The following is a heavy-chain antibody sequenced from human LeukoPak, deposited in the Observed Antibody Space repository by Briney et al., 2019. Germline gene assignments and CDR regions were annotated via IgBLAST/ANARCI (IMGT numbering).Heavy chain of an antibody. V-gene: IGHV1-69*13. CDR1: GGTFSSYA. CDR3: ARFRRVEMASYYFDY. J-gene: IGHJ4*02. D-gene: IGHD5-24*01. Sequence: ASVKASCKASGGTFSSYAISWVRQAPGQGLEWMGGIIPIFGTANYAQKFQGRVTITADESTSTAYMELSSLRSEDTAVHYCARFRRVEMASYYFDYWGQGTLVTVSS. CDR2: IIPIFGTA.